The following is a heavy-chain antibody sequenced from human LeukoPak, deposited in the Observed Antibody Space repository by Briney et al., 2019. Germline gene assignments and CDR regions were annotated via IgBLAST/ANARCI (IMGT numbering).Heavy chain of an antibody. CDR1: VFTFSSYA. CDR3: AKARGYDFYYYYYMDV. Sequence: GGSLRLSCAASVFTFSSYAMSWVRQAPGKGLEWVSTISGSGGSTYYADSVKGRFTISRDNYKNTLYLQMNSLRAEHSAVYYCAKARGYDFYYYYYMDVWGKGTTVTVSS. D-gene: IGHD5-12*01. CDR2: ISGSGGST. J-gene: IGHJ6*03. V-gene: IGHV3-23*01.